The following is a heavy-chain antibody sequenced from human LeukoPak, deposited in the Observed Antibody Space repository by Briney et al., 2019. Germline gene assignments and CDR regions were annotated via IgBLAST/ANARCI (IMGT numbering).Heavy chain of an antibody. Sequence: PSETLSLTCTVSDGSIGNTTFYWGWIRQPPGKGLEWIGTIYYSGSTYYNPSLKSRVTVSIDTSKNQFSLKLSSVTATDTAVYYCVRHGVTTTGYFWDWGQGTLVTVSS. CDR1: DGSIGNTTFY. V-gene: IGHV4-39*01. CDR3: VRHGVTTTGYFWD. CDR2: IYYSGST. D-gene: IGHD3-9*01. J-gene: IGHJ4*02.